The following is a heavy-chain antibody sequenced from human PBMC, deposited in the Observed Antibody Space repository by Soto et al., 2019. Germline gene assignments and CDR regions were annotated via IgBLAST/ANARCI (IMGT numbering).Heavy chain of an antibody. V-gene: IGHV1-18*04. J-gene: IGHJ6*02. CDR2: ISGYNGNT. CDR3: SRAGKYYYGSGSPYYYGMDV. Sequence: QVQLVQSGAAVKKPGASVKVSCKASGYTFTSYGVSWVRQAPGQGLEWKGWISGYNGNTNYAQKLQVRVTMTTDTSTSTAYMELRSLRSDEAAVYYCSRAGKYYYGSGSPYYYGMDVWGQGITVTVYS. CDR1: GYTFTSYG. D-gene: IGHD3-10*01.